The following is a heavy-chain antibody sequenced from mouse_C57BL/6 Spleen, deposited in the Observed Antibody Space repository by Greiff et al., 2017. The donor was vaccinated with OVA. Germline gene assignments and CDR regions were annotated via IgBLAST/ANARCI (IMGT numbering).Heavy chain of an antibody. CDR2: INPNNGGT. CDR1: GYTFTDYY. D-gene: IGHD2-2*01. V-gene: IGHV1-26*01. CDR3: ARADGYDANYAMDY. Sequence: VQLQQSGPELVKPGASVKISCKASGYTFTDYYMNWVKQSHGKSLEWIGDINPNNGGTSYNQKFKGKATLTVDKSSSTAYMALRSLTSEDSAVYYGARADGYDANYAMDYWGQGTSVTVSS. J-gene: IGHJ4*01.